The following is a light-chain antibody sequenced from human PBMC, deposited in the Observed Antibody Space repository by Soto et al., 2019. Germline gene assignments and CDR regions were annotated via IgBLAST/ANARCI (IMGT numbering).Light chain of an antibody. CDR3: QQSYNASRN. CDR1: QTIRTF. J-gene: IGKJ4*01. V-gene: IGKV1-39*01. Sequence: DIQLTQSPDSLSASVGDRVTITCRASQTIRTFLSWYQQKSGKAPKVLIYSASTLQSGVPSRFSGSVCGADFAVTINSLQPEDFATYYCQQSYNASRNFGGGTKLDIK. CDR2: SAS.